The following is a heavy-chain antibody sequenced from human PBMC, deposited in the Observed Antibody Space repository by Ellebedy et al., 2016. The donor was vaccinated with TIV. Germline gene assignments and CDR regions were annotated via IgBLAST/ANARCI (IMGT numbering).Heavy chain of an antibody. D-gene: IGHD5-12*01. Sequence: PGGSLRLSCAASGFIFSTYTMSWIPQAPGKGLEWVSSIFGSGSTTHYANSVRGRFTISRDNARNILYLQMNNVRAEDTAIYYCAKDAVVDGSYDVDGWGQGTLGTVSS. J-gene: IGHJ4*02. CDR3: AKDAVVDGSYDVDG. CDR2: IFGSGSTT. V-gene: IGHV3-23*01. CDR1: GFIFSTYT.